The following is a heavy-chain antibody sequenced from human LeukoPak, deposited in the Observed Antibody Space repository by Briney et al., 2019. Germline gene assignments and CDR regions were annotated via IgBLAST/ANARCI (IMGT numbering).Heavy chain of an antibody. J-gene: IGHJ4*02. CDR2: INWNGGST. CDR1: GFTFDDYD. D-gene: IGHD6-13*01. CDR3: ARDGMGSSWYSYYFDY. Sequence: PGGSLRLSCAASGFTFDDYDMSWVRQAPGKGLEWVSGINWNGGSTGYADSVKGRFTISRDNAKNSLYLQMNSLRAEDTALYYCARDGMGSSWYSYYFDYWGQGTLVTVSS. V-gene: IGHV3-20*04.